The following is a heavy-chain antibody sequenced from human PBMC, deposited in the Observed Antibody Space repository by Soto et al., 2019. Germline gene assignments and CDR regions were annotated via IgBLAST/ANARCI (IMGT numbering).Heavy chain of an antibody. CDR2: ISSSSYI. Sequence: GGSLRLSCAASGFTFSSYSMNWVRQAPGKGLEWVSSISSSSYIYYADSVKGRFTISRDNAKNSLYLQMNSLRAEDTAVYYCARPPTVLRFLEWPPQRDYYYYMDVWGKRTTVTVSS. CDR1: GFTFSSYS. V-gene: IGHV3-21*01. D-gene: IGHD3-3*01. CDR3: ARPPTVLRFLEWPPQRDYYYYMDV. J-gene: IGHJ6*03.